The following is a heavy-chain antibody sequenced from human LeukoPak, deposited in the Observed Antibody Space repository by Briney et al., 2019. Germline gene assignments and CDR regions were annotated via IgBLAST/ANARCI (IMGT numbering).Heavy chain of an antibody. J-gene: IGHJ6*03. CDR1: GFTFSSYA. Sequence: PGGSLRLSCAASGFTFSSYAMSWVRQAPGKGLEWVSAISGSGGSTYYADSVKGRFTISRDNAKNSLYLQMNSLRAEDTAVYYCARDRVPRYYYMDVWGKGTTVTVSS. D-gene: IGHD3-10*01. CDR2: ISGSGGST. CDR3: ARDRVPRYYYMDV. V-gene: IGHV3-23*01.